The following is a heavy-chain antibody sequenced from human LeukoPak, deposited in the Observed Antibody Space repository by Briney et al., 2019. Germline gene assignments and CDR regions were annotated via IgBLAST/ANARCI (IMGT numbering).Heavy chain of an antibody. V-gene: IGHV3-74*01. CDR3: ARVLSGSWDWFDP. CDR2: INPDGSTT. D-gene: IGHD3-22*01. J-gene: IGHJ5*02. CDR1: GFTFSRYW. Sequence: GGSLRLSCAASGFTFSRYWIHWVRQAPGKGLEWVSRINPDGSTTTYADSVKGRCTISRDNVKNTVYPQMNSLRAEDTAVYYCARVLSGSWDWFDPWGQGTLVTVSS.